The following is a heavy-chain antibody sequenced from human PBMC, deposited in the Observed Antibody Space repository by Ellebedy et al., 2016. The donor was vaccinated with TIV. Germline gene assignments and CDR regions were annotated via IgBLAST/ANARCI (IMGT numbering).Heavy chain of an antibody. CDR3: VRESSLTWAIDF. D-gene: IGHD7-27*01. J-gene: IGHJ4*02. Sequence: MPSETLSLTCSVSGGSVSTDNSYCHWLRQSPGKALEWIGYIHRSGTTNYNPSLKSRVTVSVDIPKNQFSLTLTSVTAAESAVYYCVRESSLTWAIDFWGQGIMVTVSS. CDR2: IHRSGTT. CDR1: GGSVSTDNSY. V-gene: IGHV4-61*01.